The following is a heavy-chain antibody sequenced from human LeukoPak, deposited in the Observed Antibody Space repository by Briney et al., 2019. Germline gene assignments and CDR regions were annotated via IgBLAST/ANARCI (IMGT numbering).Heavy chain of an antibody. V-gene: IGHV3-7*01. CDR2: IVQDGSQR. J-gene: IGHJ5*02. D-gene: IGHD1-26*01. CDR1: GFTFSIYW. CDR3: ARESYFFDP. Sequence: GGSLRLSCAASGFTFSIYWMTWVRQAPGKGLEWVANIVQDGSQRYYGDSVKGRFTISRDNAKNSLYLQMNSLRAEDTAAYFCARESYFFDPWGQGTLVTVSS.